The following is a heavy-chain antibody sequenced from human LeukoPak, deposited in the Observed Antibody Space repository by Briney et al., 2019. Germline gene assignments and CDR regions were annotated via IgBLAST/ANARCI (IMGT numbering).Heavy chain of an antibody. V-gene: IGHV3-43*02. CDR3: AKDQNYYCYYYGMDV. J-gene: IGHJ6*02. Sequence: GGSLRLSCAASGFTFDDYAMHWVRQAPGKGLEWVSLISGDGGSTYYADSVKGRFTISRDNSKNSLYLQMNSLRTEDTALYYCAKDQNYYCYYYGMDVWGQGTTVTVSS. CDR2: ISGDGGST. CDR1: GFTFDDYA.